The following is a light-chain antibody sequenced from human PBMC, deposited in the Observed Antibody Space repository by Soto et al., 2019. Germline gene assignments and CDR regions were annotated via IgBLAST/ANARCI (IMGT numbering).Light chain of an antibody. CDR3: SSHTKSRALQV. V-gene: IGLV2-14*01. CDR1: ISDFVVYNY. Sequence: QSVLTQPASVSGSPGQSITISCSGTISDFVVYNYVSWYQQHPGKAPKLMLYGVSKRPSGVSNRFSGSKSGNTASLTISGLQAQEEADYYCSSHTKSRALQVFGTGTKVTV. J-gene: IGLJ1*01. CDR2: GVS.